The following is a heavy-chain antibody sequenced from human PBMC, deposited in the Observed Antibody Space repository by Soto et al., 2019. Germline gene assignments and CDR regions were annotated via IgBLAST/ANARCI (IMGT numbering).Heavy chain of an antibody. J-gene: IGHJ4*02. CDR3: AKVVTTMIVVVSPLDY. CDR1: GFTVSSNY. CDR2: IYSGGST. V-gene: IGHV3-53*01. Sequence: PGGSLRLSCAASGFTVSSNYMSWVRQAPGKGLEWVSVIYSGGSTYYADSVKGRFTISRDNSKNTLYPQMNSLRAEDTAVYYCAKVVTTMIVVVSPLDYWGQGTLVTVSS. D-gene: IGHD3-22*01.